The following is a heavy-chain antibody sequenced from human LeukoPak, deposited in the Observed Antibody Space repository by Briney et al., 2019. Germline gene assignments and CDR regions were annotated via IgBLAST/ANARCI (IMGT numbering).Heavy chain of an antibody. CDR3: ASWGAYYDFWSGYFRFDP. V-gene: IGHV1-8*01. J-gene: IGHJ5*02. D-gene: IGHD3-3*01. CDR1: GYTFTSYD. Sequence: GASVKVSCKATGYTFTSYDINWVRQATGQGLEWMGWMNPNSGNTGYAQKFQGRVTMTRNTSISTAYMELSSLRSEDTAVYYCASWGAYYDFWSGYFRFDPWGQGTLVTASS. CDR2: MNPNSGNT.